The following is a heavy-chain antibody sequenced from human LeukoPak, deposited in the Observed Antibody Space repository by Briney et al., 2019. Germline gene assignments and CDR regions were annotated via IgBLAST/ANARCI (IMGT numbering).Heavy chain of an antibody. CDR1: GYTFTSYG. D-gene: IGHD6-13*01. CDR3: ARDDSSSWYKGFYYCYYYMDV. J-gene: IGHJ6*03. Sequence: ASVKVSCKASGYTFTSYGISWVRQAPGQGLEWMGWISAYNGNINYAQKLQGRVTMTTDTSTSTAYMELRSLRSDDTAVYYCARDDSSSWYKGFYYCYYYMDVWGKGTTVTISS. CDR2: ISAYNGNI. V-gene: IGHV1-18*01.